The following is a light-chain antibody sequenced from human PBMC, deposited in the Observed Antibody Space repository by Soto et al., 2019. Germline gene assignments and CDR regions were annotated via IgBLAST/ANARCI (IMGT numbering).Light chain of an antibody. Sequence: EIVLNKSPATLYLSAGERATLSCRASQNIGTYLDWYQQKPGHSPRLLIFDASSRATGTPARFSGSGSGTDFTLTISSLEPEDLALYHCLQRSAWPLTFGPGTKVDLK. J-gene: IGKJ3*01. CDR2: DAS. CDR3: LQRSAWPLT. CDR1: QNIGTY. V-gene: IGKV3-11*01.